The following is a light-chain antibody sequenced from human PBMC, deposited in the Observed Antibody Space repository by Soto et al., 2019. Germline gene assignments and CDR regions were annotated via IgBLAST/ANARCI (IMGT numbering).Light chain of an antibody. J-gene: IGKJ5*01. CDR1: QDISNY. CDR2: EES. Sequence: DIQMTQSPSSLSASVGDRVTITCQASQDISNYLNWYQQKPGKAPKLLIYEESNLETGVPSRFSGSGSGTDFTFTISSLQPEDIATYYCQQYDNLITFGQGTRLEIK. V-gene: IGKV1-33*01. CDR3: QQYDNLIT.